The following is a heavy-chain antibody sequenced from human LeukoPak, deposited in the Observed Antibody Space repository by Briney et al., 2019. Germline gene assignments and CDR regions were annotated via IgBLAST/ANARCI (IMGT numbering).Heavy chain of an antibody. CDR3: TRGYCSSTSCHHFDY. Sequence: GGSLRLSCAASGFIFTSYTMTWVRQAPGKGLEWVASITSTSSYIYYADSVKGRFTSSRDNAKNSLYLQMNSLRAEDTAVYYCTRGYCSSTSCHHFDYWGQGTLVTVSS. D-gene: IGHD2-2*01. V-gene: IGHV3-21*01. CDR1: GFIFTSYT. CDR2: ITSTSSYI. J-gene: IGHJ4*02.